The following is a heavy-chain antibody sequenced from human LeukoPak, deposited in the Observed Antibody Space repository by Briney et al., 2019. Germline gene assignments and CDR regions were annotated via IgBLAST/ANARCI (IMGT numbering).Heavy chain of an antibody. CDR2: IRGSGDNT. Sequence: GGSLRLSCVASGFTFSNFDINWVRQVQGEGLDWVSAIRGSGDNTFYGDSVKGRLTITRDNSKNRLYLQINSLRAEGTAVYYCARGGCRGYGGLLDNRGQGTLVTVSS. V-gene: IGHV3-23*01. D-gene: IGHD5-12*01. CDR1: GFTFSNFD. CDR3: ARGGCRGYGGLLDN. J-gene: IGHJ4*02.